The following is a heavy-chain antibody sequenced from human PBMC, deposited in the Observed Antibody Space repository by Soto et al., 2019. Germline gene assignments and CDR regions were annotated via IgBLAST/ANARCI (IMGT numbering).Heavy chain of an antibody. CDR1: GFAFSAYY. CDR3: TRSDYDTSGYTDY. Sequence: ESGGGLVKPGGSLRLSCAASGFAFSAYYMSWIRQAPGKGLEWLSYISASGTTIYYADSVKGRFTISRDNAKNSLYLQMNSLRAEDTAVYYCTRSDYDTSGYTDYWGQGTLVTVSS. V-gene: IGHV3-11*01. J-gene: IGHJ4*02. CDR2: ISASGTTI. D-gene: IGHD3-22*01.